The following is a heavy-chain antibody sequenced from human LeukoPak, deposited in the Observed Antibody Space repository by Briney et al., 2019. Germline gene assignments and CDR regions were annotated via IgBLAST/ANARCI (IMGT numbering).Heavy chain of an antibody. CDR2: ISSSSSYI. CDR3: AREGGSYYHDSSGYYFDY. D-gene: IGHD3-22*01. Sequence: GGSLRLSCAASGFTFSSYSMNWVRQAPGKGLEWVSSISSSSSYIYYADSVKGRFTISRDNAKNSLYLQMNSLRAEDTAVYYCAREGGSYYHDSSGYYFDYWGQGTLVTVSS. J-gene: IGHJ4*02. V-gene: IGHV3-21*01. CDR1: GFTFSSYS.